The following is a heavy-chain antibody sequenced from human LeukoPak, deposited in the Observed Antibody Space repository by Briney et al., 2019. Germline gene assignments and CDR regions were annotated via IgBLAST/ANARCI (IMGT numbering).Heavy chain of an antibody. CDR1: GYSISSGYY. V-gene: IGHV4-38-2*02. CDR2: IYHSGST. J-gene: IGHJ6*03. CDR3: AREHLVEGYRYYYYMDV. D-gene: IGHD6-13*01. Sequence: PSETLSLTCTVSGYSISSGYYWGWIRQPPGKGLEWIGSIYHSGSTYYNPSLKSRVTISVDTSKNQFSLKLSSVTAADTAVYYCAREHLVEGYRYYYYMDVWGKGTTVTVSS.